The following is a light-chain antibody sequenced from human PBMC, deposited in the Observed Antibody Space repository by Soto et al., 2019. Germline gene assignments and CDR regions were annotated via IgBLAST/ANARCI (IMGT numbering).Light chain of an antibody. CDR3: QQFNSYPVT. CDR1: QGISSH. Sequence: DIQLTQSPSFLSASVGDRVTITCRASQGISSHLAWYQQKPGKAPTLLIYAASTLQSGVPSRLSGSGSGTEFTLTISSLQPEDFATYYCQQFNSYPVTFGQGTRLEIK. J-gene: IGKJ5*01. CDR2: AAS. V-gene: IGKV1-9*01.